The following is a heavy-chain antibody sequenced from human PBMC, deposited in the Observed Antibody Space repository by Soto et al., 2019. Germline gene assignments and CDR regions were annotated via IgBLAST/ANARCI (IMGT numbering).Heavy chain of an antibody. CDR3: ARSRYDSSGYYRYYYYGMDV. Sequence: VSHTCTVPGVAMIITISYCFWIRQTPGKGLEWIGSIHYSGSTYYNPSLKSRVTISVDTSKNQFSLKLSSVTAADTAVYYCARSRYDSSGYYRYYYYGMDVWGQGTKVTVSS. V-gene: IGHV4-39*01. D-gene: IGHD3-22*01. CDR2: IHYSGST. CDR1: GVAMIITISY. J-gene: IGHJ6*02.